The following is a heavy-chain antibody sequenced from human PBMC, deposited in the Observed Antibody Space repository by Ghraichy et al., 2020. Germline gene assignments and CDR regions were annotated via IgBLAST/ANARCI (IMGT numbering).Heavy chain of an antibody. CDR2: ISGSGGST. V-gene: IGHV3-23*01. J-gene: IGHJ4*02. Sequence: GGSLRLSCAASGFTFSSYAMSWVRQAPGKGLEWVSAISGSGGSTYYADSVKGRFTISRDNSKNTLYLQMNSLRAEDTAVYYCAKVGLMQYQLLSVAGTIAGFDYWGQGTLVTVSS. CDR1: GFTFSSYA. D-gene: IGHD2-2*01. CDR3: AKVGLMQYQLLSVAGTIAGFDY.